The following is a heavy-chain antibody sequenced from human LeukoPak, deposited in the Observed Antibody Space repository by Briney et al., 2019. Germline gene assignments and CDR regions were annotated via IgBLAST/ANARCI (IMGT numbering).Heavy chain of an antibody. CDR1: GYSFTSYW. Sequence: WESLKISCKGSGYSFTSYWIAWVRQMPGKGLEWMGIIHPGDSDTRYSPSSQGQVTISADKSISTAYLQWSSLQASDTAMYYCARQTSMDVWGQGTTVTVSS. CDR2: IHPGDSDT. V-gene: IGHV5-51*01. CDR3: ARQTSMDV. J-gene: IGHJ6*02.